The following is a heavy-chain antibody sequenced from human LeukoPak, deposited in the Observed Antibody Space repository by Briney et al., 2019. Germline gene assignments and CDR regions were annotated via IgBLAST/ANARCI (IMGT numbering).Heavy chain of an antibody. V-gene: IGHV4-34*01. CDR3: ARGFRPYYYDSSGYP. CDR1: GGSFSGYY. CDR2: INHSGST. Sequence: SETLSLTCAVYGGSFSGYYWSWIRQPPGKGLEWIGEINHSGSTNYNPSLKSRVTISVGTSKNQFSLKLSSVTAADTAVYYCARGFRPYYYDSSGYPWGQGTLVTVSS. D-gene: IGHD3-22*01. J-gene: IGHJ5*02.